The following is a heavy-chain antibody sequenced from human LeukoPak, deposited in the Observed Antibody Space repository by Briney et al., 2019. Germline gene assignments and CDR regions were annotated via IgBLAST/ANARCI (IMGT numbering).Heavy chain of an antibody. D-gene: IGHD6-19*01. CDR3: ARKAVAEAFDI. CDR2: INHSGNT. Sequence: SETLSLTCAVYGGSFSGYYWSWIRQPPGKGLEWIGEINHSGNTNYNPSLKSRVTISVDTSKNQFSLKLKSVTAADTAVYYCARKAVAEAFDIWGQGTMVTVSS. CDR1: GGSFSGYY. V-gene: IGHV4-34*01. J-gene: IGHJ3*02.